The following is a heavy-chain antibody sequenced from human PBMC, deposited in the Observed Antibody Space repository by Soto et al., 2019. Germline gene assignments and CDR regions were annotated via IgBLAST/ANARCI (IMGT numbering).Heavy chain of an antibody. CDR1: GFTFTSYG. J-gene: IGHJ4*02. CDR2: VSAYNGNT. CDR3: SIVGSTWQPHEDY. V-gene: IGHV1-18*01. Sequence: QVQLVQSGAEVKKPGASMKVSCKASGFTFTSYGISWVRQAPGQGLEWMGWVSAYNGNTHYAQKLQGRVTMSTDTSTTTAYMELRSLRSDDTAVYYCSIVGSTWQPHEDYWVQGTLVTVSS. D-gene: IGHD2-2*01.